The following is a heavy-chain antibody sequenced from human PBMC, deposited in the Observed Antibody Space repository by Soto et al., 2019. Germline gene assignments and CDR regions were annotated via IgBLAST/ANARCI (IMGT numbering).Heavy chain of an antibody. V-gene: IGHV1-69*02. CDR1: GDTFNFYT. D-gene: IGHD3-10*01. CDR3: VTSYGSGYRAFDF. Sequence: QVQLVQSGSDVKKAGSSVKVSCKASGDTFNFYTINWVRQAPGLGLEWMGRFNPILSMSNYAQKFEGRVTXAXDXXTNTAYMELSRLRVEDTAMYYCVTSYGSGYRAFDFWGQGALVTVSS. J-gene: IGHJ4*02. CDR2: FNPILSMS.